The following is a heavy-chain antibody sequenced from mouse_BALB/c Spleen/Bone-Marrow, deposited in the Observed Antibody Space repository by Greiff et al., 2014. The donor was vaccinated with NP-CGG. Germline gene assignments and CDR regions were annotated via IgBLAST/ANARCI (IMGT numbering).Heavy chain of an antibody. CDR2: INPSSGGT. D-gene: IGHD6-1*01. Sequence: VQLQQSGAELVKPGASVKLSCKASGYTFTSYFLYWVKQRPGQGLEWIGEINPSSGGTNFNEKFKSKATLTIDKSSSTVYMQLSSLTSEDSAVYYCTRSSPGFAYWGQGTLVTVSA. CDR3: TRSSPGFAY. CDR1: GYTFTSYF. J-gene: IGHJ3*01. V-gene: IGHV1S81*02.